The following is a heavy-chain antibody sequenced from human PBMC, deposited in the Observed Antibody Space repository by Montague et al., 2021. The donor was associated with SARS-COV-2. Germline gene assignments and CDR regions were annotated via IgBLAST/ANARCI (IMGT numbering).Heavy chain of an antibody. J-gene: IGHJ5*02. CDR1: GDSVSGGPYY. V-gene: IGHV4-61*02. D-gene: IGHD2-2*01. CDR2: IFTRGRT. Sequence: TLSLTCTVSGDSVSGGPYYWTWVRQPAGKGLEWIGRIFTRGRTLYNPSLKSRVTISVDPSKNQFSLTLSSVTAADTAVYYCTREVLAAMRPWFDPWGQGTLVTVSS. CDR3: TREVLAAMRPWFDP.